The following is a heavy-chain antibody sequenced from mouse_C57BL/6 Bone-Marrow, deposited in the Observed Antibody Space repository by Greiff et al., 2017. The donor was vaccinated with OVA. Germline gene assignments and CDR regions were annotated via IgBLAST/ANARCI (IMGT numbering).Heavy chain of an antibody. Sequence: VKLQESGAELVRPGTSVKVSCKASGYAFTNYLIEWVKQRPGQGLEWIGVINPGSGGTNYNEKFKGKATLTADKSSSTAYMQLSSLTSEDSAVYFCARGGVYDMDYWGQGTSVTVSS. J-gene: IGHJ4*01. CDR1: GYAFTNYL. CDR2: INPGSGGT. V-gene: IGHV1-54*01. CDR3: ARGGVYDMDY.